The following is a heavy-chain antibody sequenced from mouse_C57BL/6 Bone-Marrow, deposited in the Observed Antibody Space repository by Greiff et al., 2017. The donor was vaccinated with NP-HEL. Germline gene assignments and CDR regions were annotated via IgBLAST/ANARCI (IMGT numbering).Heavy chain of an antibody. CDR2: ITHSGET. D-gene: IGHD1-1*01. V-gene: IGHV12-3*01. J-gene: IGHJ1*03. CDR1: GFPITSGYY. CDR3: AGDRGYYGSSSLWFDV. Sequence: VQLQQSGPGLVKPSQSLFLTCSITGFPITSGYYWIWIRQSPGNPLEWMGYITHSGETFYNPSLQSPISITRETSKNQFFLQLNAVTTEDTAMYYWAGDRGYYGSSSLWFDVWGTGTTVTVSS.